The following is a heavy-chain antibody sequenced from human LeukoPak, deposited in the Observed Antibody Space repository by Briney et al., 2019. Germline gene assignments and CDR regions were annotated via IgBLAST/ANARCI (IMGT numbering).Heavy chain of an antibody. J-gene: IGHJ4*02. D-gene: IGHD6-19*01. CDR2: IYYSGST. CDR1: GGSISSYY. CDR3: AREGSGSALYY. Sequence: SETLSLTCTVSGGSISSYYWSWIRQPPGKGLEWIGYIYYSGSTNYNPSLKSRVTISVDTSKNQVSLQLNSVTPEDTAVYYCAREGSGSALYYWGQGALVFVSS. V-gene: IGHV4-59*12.